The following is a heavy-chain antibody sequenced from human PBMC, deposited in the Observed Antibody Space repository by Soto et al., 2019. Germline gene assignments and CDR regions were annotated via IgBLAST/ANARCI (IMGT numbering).Heavy chain of an antibody. D-gene: IGHD6-13*01. CDR1: GGTFSSYS. J-gene: IGHJ5*02. V-gene: IGHV1-69*13. Sequence: ASVKVSCKASGGTFSSYSISWVRHAPGQGLEWMGGIIPIFGTANYAQKFQGRVTITADESTSTAYMELSSLRSEDTAVYYCARDGSSSWYWFDPWGQGTLVTVSS. CDR3: ARDGSSSWYWFDP. CDR2: IIPIFGTA.